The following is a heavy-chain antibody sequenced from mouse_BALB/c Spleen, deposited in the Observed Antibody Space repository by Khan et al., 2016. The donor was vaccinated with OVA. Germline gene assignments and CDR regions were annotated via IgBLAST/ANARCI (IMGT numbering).Heavy chain of an antibody. CDR1: GYTFTTYT. V-gene: IGHV1-4*01. D-gene: IGHD2-14*01. J-gene: IGHJ3*01. Sequence: HLKQSGAELARPGASVKMSCKASGYTFTTYTIHWVKQRPGQGLEWIGYIIPSNDYTNYNQKFKDRATLTADKSSSTAYMQLSSLTSEDSAVYYCAREGAYYRSDGWFAYWGQGTLVTVSA. CDR3: AREGAYYRSDGWFAY. CDR2: IIPSNDYT.